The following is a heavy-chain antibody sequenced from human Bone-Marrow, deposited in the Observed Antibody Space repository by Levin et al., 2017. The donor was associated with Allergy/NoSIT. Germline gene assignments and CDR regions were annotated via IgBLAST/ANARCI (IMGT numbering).Heavy chain of an antibody. J-gene: IGHJ6*02. CDR3: GRRSDTAMSTPGDV. CDR1: GFSVSRNY. D-gene: IGHD5-18*01. CDR2: MYSGGGT. V-gene: IGHV3-53*01. Sequence: GESLKISCAASGFSVSRNYMSWVRQAPGKGLEWVSVMYSGGGTEYADSVKGRFSISRDNSKNTLYLQMNSLRGEDTAVYYCGRRSDTAMSTPGDVWGQGTTVTVSS.